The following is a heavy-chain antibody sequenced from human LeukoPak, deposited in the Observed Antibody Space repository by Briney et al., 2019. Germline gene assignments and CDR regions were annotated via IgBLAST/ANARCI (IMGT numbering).Heavy chain of an antibody. D-gene: IGHD4-17*01. CDR3: ASAGSLGYGDYEGYNWFDP. V-gene: IGHV1-8*01. CDR2: MNPNSGNT. CDR1: GYTFTSYD. Sequence: ASVKVSCKASGYTFTSYDINWVRQATGQGLEWMGWMNPNSGNTGYAQKFQGRVTMTRNTSISTAYMELSSLRSEDTAVYYCASAGSLGYGDYEGYNWFDPWGQGTLVTVSS. J-gene: IGHJ5*02.